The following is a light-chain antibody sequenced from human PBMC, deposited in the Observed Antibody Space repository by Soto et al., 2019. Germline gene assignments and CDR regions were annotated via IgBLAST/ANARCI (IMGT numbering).Light chain of an antibody. CDR3: CSYAGSDTFGLV. CDR2: EGS. V-gene: IGLV2-23*03. CDR1: GSNVGSFNL. Sequence: QSALTQPASVSGSPGQSITISCTGTGSNVGSFNLVSWYRQHPGKAPKLIVYEGSQRPSGVSHRFSGSKSGNTASLTISGLQAEDEADYYCCSYAGSDTFGLVFGGGTKLTVL. J-gene: IGLJ3*02.